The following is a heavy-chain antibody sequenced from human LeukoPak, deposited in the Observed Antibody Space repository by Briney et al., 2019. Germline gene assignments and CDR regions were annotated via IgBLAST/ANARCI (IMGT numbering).Heavy chain of an antibody. J-gene: IGHJ4*02. V-gene: IGHV1-18*01. CDR3: ARDSTVDTAMVPYFDY. D-gene: IGHD5-18*01. CDR2: ISAYNGNT. Sequence: ASVKVSCKASGYTFTNYGISWVRQAPGQGLEWMGWISAYNGNTNYAQKLQGRVTMTTDTSTSTAYMELRSLRSDDTAVYYCARDSTVDTAMVPYFDYWGQGTLVTVSS. CDR1: GYTFTNYG.